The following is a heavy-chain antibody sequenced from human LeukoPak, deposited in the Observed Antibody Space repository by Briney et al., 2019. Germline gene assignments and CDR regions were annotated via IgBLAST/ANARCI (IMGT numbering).Heavy chain of an antibody. Sequence: GRSLRLSCAASGFTLSSYAMHWVRQAPGKGLEWVAIISSDGSNKYYADSVKGRFTISRDNSKNTLYLQMNSLRAEDTAVFYCARDPSYHFWSGYSPPFDYWGQGTLVTVSS. V-gene: IGHV3-30-3*01. CDR2: ISSDGSNK. J-gene: IGHJ4*02. CDR1: GFTLSSYA. D-gene: IGHD3-3*01. CDR3: ARDPSYHFWSGYSPPFDY.